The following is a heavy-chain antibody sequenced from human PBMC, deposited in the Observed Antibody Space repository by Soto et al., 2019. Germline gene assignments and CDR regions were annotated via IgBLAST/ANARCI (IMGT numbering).Heavy chain of an antibody. CDR2: ISSSSSTI. Sequence: EVQLVESGGGLVQPGGSLRLSCAASGFTFSSYSMNWVRQAPGKGLEWVSYISSSSSTIYYADSVWGRFTISRDNAKNSLYLQMNSLRDEDTAVYYCASLLGGYSYGPRYYYYGMDVWGQGTTVTVSS. D-gene: IGHD5-18*01. J-gene: IGHJ6*02. CDR1: GFTFSSYS. CDR3: ASLLGGYSYGPRYYYYGMDV. V-gene: IGHV3-48*02.